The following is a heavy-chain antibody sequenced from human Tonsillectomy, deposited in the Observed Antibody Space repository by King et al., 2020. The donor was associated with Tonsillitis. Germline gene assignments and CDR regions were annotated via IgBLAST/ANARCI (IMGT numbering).Heavy chain of an antibody. Sequence: VQLVESGGGVVQPGRSLRLSCAASGFTFSSYGMHWVRQAPGKGLEWVAVISYDGSNKYYADSVKGRFTISRDNSKNTLYLQMNSLRPEDTAVYYCAKDGVIYGSGSYLPYWGQGTLVTVSS. V-gene: IGHV3-30*18. CDR2: ISYDGSNK. J-gene: IGHJ4*02. CDR1: GFTFSSYG. D-gene: IGHD3-10*01. CDR3: AKDGVIYGSGSYLPY.